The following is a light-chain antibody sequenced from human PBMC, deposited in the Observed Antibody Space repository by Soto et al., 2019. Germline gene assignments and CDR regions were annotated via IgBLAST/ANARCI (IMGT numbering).Light chain of an antibody. CDR2: EVT. Sequence: QSVLTQPPSVSAAPGQRVTISCSGSSSNIGGNSVSCYQQLPGTAPKLIIYEVTNRPSGVSNRFSGSKSGNTASLTIAGLQAEDGADYYCSLYTTSSTRVFGPGTKVTVL. CDR3: SLYTTSSTRV. J-gene: IGLJ1*01. CDR1: SSNIGGNS. V-gene: IGLV2-14*01.